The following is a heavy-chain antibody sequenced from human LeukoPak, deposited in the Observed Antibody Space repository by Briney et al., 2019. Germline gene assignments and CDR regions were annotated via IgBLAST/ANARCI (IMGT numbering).Heavy chain of an antibody. CDR1: GFTFSSYA. Sequence: PGGSRRLSCAASGFTFSSYAMSWVRQAPGKGLEWVSAISGSGGSTYYADSVKGRFTISRDNSKNTLYLQMNSLRAEDTAVYYCARGDDSSGYAKYYFDYWGQGTLVTVSS. D-gene: IGHD3-22*01. CDR2: ISGSGGST. J-gene: IGHJ4*02. V-gene: IGHV3-23*01. CDR3: ARGDDSSGYAKYYFDY.